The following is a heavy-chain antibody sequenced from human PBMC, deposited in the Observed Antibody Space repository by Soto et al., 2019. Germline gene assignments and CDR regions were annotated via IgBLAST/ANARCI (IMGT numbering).Heavy chain of an antibody. D-gene: IGHD2-8*01. Sequence: GASVKVSCKASGYTFTSYGISWVRQAPGQGLEWMGWISAYNGNTNYAQKLQGRVTMTTDTSTSTAYMELRSLRSDDTAVYYCARAQGWTNGVCPYYYYGMDVWGQGTTVTVSS. CDR1: GYTFTSYG. CDR3: ARAQGWTNGVCPYYYYGMDV. J-gene: IGHJ6*02. CDR2: ISAYNGNT. V-gene: IGHV1-18*01.